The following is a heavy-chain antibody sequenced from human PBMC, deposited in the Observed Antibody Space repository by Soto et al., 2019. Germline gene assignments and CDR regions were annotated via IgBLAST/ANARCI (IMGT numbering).Heavy chain of an antibody. V-gene: IGHV1-69*01. J-gene: IGHJ6*02. D-gene: IGHD1-26*01. CDR2: IIPIFGTA. Sequence: QVQLVQSGAEVKKPGSSVKVSCKASGGTFSSYAISWVRQAPGQGLEWMGGIIPIFGTANYAQKFQGRVTITADESTSTAYMELSSLRSEDTAVYYCAIRLSRQWELTDYYCGMDVWGQGTTVTVSS. CDR1: GGTFSSYA. CDR3: AIRLSRQWELTDYYCGMDV.